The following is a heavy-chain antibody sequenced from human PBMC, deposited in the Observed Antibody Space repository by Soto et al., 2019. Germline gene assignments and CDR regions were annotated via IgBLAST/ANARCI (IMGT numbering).Heavy chain of an antibody. CDR1: GYTFTSYA. V-gene: IGHV1-3*01. J-gene: IGHJ6*04. CDR2: INAGNGNT. D-gene: IGHD3-9*01. CDR3: AMGFDFRGGPHKYYGMVV. Sequence: ASVKVSCKASGYTFTSYAMHWVRQAPGQRLEWMGWINAGNGNTKYAQKFQGRVTMTTDTSTSTAYMELSSLRSEDTAVYYCAMGFDFRGGPHKYYGMVVWGKGTRVT.